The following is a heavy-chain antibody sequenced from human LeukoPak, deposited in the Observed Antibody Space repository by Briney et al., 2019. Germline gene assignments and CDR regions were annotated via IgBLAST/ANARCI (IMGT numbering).Heavy chain of an antibody. J-gene: IGHJ4*02. CDR3: ARVFDS. V-gene: IGHV4-39*07. Sequence: PSETLSLTCTVSGGSVYTSDYYCGWVRQPPGRGPEWIGDIFYTVKTNYNPSLKSRVSISIDTSKNPFSLKLTCVTAADTAVYYCARVFDSWGQGTLVTVSS. CDR1: GGSVYTSDYY. CDR2: IFYTVKT.